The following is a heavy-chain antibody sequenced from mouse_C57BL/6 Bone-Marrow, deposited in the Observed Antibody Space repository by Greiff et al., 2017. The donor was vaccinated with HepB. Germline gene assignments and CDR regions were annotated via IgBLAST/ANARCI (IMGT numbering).Heavy chain of an antibody. CDR1: GFTFSDYY. V-gene: IGHV5-12*01. D-gene: IGHD2-2*01. J-gene: IGHJ4*01. CDR3: ARDYGYNYAMDY. Sequence: EVQGVESGGGLVQPGGSLKLSCAASGFTFSDYYMYWVRQTPEKRLEWVAYISNGGGSTYYPDTVKGRFTISRDNAKNTLYLQMSRLKSEDTAMYYCARDYGYNYAMDYWGQGTSVTVSS. CDR2: ISNGGGST.